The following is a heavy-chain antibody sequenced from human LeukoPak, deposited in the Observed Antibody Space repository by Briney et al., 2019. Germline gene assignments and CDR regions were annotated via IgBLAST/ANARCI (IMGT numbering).Heavy chain of an antibody. Sequence: GGSLRLSCVASGFTFTTYWMLWVRQAPGEGLVWVSRINGDGSNSNYADSVKGRFTISRDNARNTLYLQMNGLRAEDTALYYCARTSPTSHFDFWGQGTLVTVSS. CDR2: INGDGSNS. V-gene: IGHV3-74*01. CDR3: ARTSPTSHFDF. J-gene: IGHJ4*02. CDR1: GFTFTTYW. D-gene: IGHD3-16*01.